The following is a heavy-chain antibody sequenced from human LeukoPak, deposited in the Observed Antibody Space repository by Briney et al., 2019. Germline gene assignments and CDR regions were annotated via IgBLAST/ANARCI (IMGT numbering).Heavy chain of an antibody. CDR2: IRSILYCGTT. J-gene: IGHJ4*02. Sequence: PGGALRLSCTAPGFTFGGYVMSWVRQAPGKGLEWVGFIRSILYCGTTEYAASVKGRFTISRDDYKSIAYLQMNSLKTEDTAVYYCTRALGYGALDYWGQATLVTVSS. V-gene: IGHV3-49*04. D-gene: IGHD5-12*01. CDR1: GFTFGGYV. CDR3: TRALGYGALDY.